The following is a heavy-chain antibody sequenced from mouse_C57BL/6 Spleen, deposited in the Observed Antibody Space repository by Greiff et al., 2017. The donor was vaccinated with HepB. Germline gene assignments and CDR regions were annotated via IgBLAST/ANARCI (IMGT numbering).Heavy chain of an antibody. D-gene: IGHD2-4*01. Sequence: QVQLKESGPGLVQPSQSLSITCTVSGFSLTSYGVHWVRQSPGKGLEWLGVIWSGGSTDYNAAFISRLSISKDNSKSQVFFKMNSLQADDTAIYYCARDYYDYDGGFAYWGQGTLVTVSA. CDR2: IWSGGST. J-gene: IGHJ3*01. CDR3: ARDYYDYDGGFAY. CDR1: GFSLTSYG. V-gene: IGHV2-2*01.